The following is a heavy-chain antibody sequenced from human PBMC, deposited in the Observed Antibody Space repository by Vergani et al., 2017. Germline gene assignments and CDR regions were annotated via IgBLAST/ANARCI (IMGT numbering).Heavy chain of an antibody. CDR3: ARVDTXVPATAHFYYMDV. D-gene: IGHD6-25*01. Sequence: QVQLQESGPGVVKPSQTLSRTCAVSGGSISSGDHCWTWIRQRPGKGLEWIGYIFYSGTTYDNPSLRSRLTISVDTSQNQFSLKLRSVTAADTAVYYCARVDTXVPATAHFYYMDVWDKGTTVVVSS. V-gene: IGHV4-31*11. CDR2: IFYSGTT. J-gene: IGHJ6*03. CDR1: GGSISSGDHC.